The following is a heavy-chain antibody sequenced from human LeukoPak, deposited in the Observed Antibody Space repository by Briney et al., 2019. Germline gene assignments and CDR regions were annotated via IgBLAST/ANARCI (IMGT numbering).Heavy chain of an antibody. V-gene: IGHV1-18*01. CDR3: ARFYWLSDAVFDY. Sequence: GASVKVSCKASGHTFTSYDINWVRHAPGQGLEWMGWISAYNGNTNYAQKLQGRVTITTDTSTTTAYMELRILRSDDTAVYYCARFYWLSDAVFDYWGQGTLVTVSS. J-gene: IGHJ4*02. CDR2: ISAYNGNT. D-gene: IGHD3-9*01. CDR1: GHTFTSYD.